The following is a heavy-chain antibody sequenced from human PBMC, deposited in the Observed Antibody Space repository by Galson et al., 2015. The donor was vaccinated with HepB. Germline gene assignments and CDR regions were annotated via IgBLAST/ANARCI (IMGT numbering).Heavy chain of an antibody. D-gene: IGHD3-10*01. CDR2: IIPIFGTA. J-gene: IGHJ5*02. V-gene: IGHV1-69*13. CDR1: GGTFSSYA. CDR3: AFYYYGSGSYPVQGWFDP. Sequence: SVKVSCKASGGTFSSYAISWVRQAPGQGLEWMGGIIPIFGTANYAQKFQGRVTITADESTSTAYMELSSLRSENTAVYYCAFYYYGSGSYPVQGWFDPWGQGTLVTVSS.